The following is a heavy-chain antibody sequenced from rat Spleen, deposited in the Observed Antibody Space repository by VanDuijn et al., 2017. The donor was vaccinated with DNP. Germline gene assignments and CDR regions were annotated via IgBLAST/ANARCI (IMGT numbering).Heavy chain of an antibody. D-gene: IGHD1-11*01. CDR1: GYSITSNY. Sequence: EVQLQESGPGLVKPSQSLSLTCSVTGYSITSNYWGWIRKFPGNKMEWIGHISYSGSTGYNPSLKSRISISRDTSKNQFFLQLNSVTTEDTATYYCTKAGGYSPWYFDYWGQGLIVTVSS. CDR3: TKAGGYSPWYFDY. V-gene: IGHV3-1*01. J-gene: IGHJ2*01. CDR2: ISYSGST.